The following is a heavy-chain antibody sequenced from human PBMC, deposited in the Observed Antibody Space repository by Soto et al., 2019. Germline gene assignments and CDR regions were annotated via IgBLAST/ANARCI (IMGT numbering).Heavy chain of an antibody. V-gene: IGHV4-59*12. CDR1: GDSISSYY. Sequence: PSETLSLTCTVSGDSISSYYWSWIRQPPGKGLEWIGYIYYSGSTNYNLSLKSRVTISVDTSKNQFSLYLQMNSLKTEDTAVYYCTTDPVTMIVVVPSSGWGQGTLVTVSS. D-gene: IGHD3-22*01. J-gene: IGHJ4*02. CDR3: TTDPVTMIVVVPSSG. CDR2: IYYSGST.